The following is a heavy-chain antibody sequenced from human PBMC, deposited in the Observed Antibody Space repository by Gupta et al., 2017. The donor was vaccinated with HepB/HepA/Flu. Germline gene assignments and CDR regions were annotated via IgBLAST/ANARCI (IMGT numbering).Heavy chain of an antibody. Sequence: QVQLVQSGAEVKKPGSSVKVSCKVSGGPFSSSALNWVRQAPGQGLEWMGGILPIFGTPHYAQKFQGRLTITADESTNRAYMELNSLTSDDTAVYYCARRHYPGGWFDPWGQGTLVTVSS. CDR1: GGPFSSSA. CDR2: ILPIFGTP. V-gene: IGHV1-69*01. D-gene: IGHD1-26*01. CDR3: ARRHYPGGWFDP. J-gene: IGHJ5*02.